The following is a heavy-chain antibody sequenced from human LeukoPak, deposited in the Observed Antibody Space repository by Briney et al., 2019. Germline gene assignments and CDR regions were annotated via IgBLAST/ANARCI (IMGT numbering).Heavy chain of an antibody. CDR2: IEQDGSEK. D-gene: IGHD6-13*01. CDR1: GFTVSSNY. J-gene: IGHJ4*02. Sequence: PGGSLRLSCAASGFTVSSNYMSWVRQAPGKGLEWVANIEQDGSEKYYVDSVKGRFTISRDNAKNSLYLQMNSLRAEDTAVYYCASHPTPGIAAAGTFNYWGQGTLVTVSS. V-gene: IGHV3-7*03. CDR3: ASHPTPGIAAAGTFNY.